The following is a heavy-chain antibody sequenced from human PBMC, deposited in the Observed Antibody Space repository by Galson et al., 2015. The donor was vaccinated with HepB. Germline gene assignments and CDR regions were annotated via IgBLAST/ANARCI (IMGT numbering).Heavy chain of an antibody. Sequence: SLRLSCAASGFTFSSYAMHWVRQAPGKGLEWVAVISYDGSNKYYADSVKGRFTISRDNSKNTLYLQMNSLRAEDTAVYYCARVQIQLWSGFDYWGQGTLVTVSS. D-gene: IGHD5-18*01. V-gene: IGHV3-30-3*01. CDR1: GFTFSSYA. CDR2: ISYDGSNK. CDR3: ARVQIQLWSGFDY. J-gene: IGHJ4*02.